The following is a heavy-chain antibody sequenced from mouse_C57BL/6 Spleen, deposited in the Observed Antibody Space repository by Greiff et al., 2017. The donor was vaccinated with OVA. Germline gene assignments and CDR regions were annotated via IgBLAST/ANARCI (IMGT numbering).Heavy chain of an antibody. J-gene: IGHJ4*01. Sequence: EVKLMESGGGLVKPGGSLKLSCAASGFTFSDYGMHWVRQAPEKGLEWVAYISSGSSTIYYADTVKGRFTISRDNAKNTLFLQMTSLRSEDTAMYYCASSPTTVVSYYYAMDYWGQGTSVTVSS. CDR3: ASSPTTVVSYYYAMDY. D-gene: IGHD1-1*01. CDR1: GFTFSDYG. V-gene: IGHV5-17*01. CDR2: ISSGSSTI.